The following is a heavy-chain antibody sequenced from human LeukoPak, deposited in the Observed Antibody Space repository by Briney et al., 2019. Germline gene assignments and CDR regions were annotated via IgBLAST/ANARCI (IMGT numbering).Heavy chain of an antibody. V-gene: IGHV4-61*02. CDR1: GGSISSGSYY. Sequence: SETLSLTCTVSGGSISSGSYYWSWIRQPAGKGLEWIGRIYTSGSTNYNPSLKSRVTISVDTSKNQFSLKLSSVTAADTAVYYCARDQVDSSGYYNHFDYWGQGTLVTVSS. J-gene: IGHJ4*02. CDR3: ARDQVDSSGYYNHFDY. CDR2: IYTSGST. D-gene: IGHD3-22*01.